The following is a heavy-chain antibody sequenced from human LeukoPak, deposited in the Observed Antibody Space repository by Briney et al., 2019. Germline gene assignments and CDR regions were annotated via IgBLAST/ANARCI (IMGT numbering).Heavy chain of an antibody. D-gene: IGHD3-22*01. Sequence: SETLSLTCTVSGGSISSYYWSWIWQPPGKGLEWIGYIYYSGSTNYNPSLKSRVTISVDTSKNQFSLKLSSVTAADTAVYYCARRYDSTLYYYYMDVWGKGTTVTVSS. CDR2: IYYSGST. V-gene: IGHV4-59*08. CDR3: ARRYDSTLYYYYMDV. CDR1: GGSISSYY. J-gene: IGHJ6*03.